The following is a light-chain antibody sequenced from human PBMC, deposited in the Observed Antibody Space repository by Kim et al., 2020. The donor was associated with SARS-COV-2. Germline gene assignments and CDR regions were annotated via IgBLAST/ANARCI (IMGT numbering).Light chain of an antibody. J-gene: IGKJ1*01. V-gene: IGKV2-24*01. CDR1: QSLVHSNGNTY. CDR2: EVS. Sequence: DIVMTQTPLSSPVALGQPASISCRSSQSLVHSNGNTYLSWFQQRPGQPPRLLIYEVSSRVSGVPDRFSGSGAGTDFTLTISRLETGDVGFYYYCMQATHFPWAFGQGTKVDIK. CDR3: MQATHFPWA.